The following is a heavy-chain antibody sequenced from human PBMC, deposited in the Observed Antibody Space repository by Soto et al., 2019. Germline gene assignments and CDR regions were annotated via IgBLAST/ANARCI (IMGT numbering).Heavy chain of an antibody. CDR1: GDSVSSNSVV. V-gene: IGHV6-1*01. Sequence: SQTLSLTCAISGDSVSSNSVVRNWIRQSPSRGLEWLGRTYYRSKWYYEYAESVKSRIIINPDTSKNQLSLQLNSVTPEDTAVYYCARGNAYYYGMDVWGRGTTVTVSS. CDR2: TYYRSKWYY. J-gene: IGHJ6*02. CDR3: ARGNAYYYGMDV. D-gene: IGHD1-1*01.